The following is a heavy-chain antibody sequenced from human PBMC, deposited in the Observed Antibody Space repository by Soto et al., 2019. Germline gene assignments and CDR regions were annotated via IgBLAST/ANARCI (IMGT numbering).Heavy chain of an antibody. J-gene: IGHJ6*02. D-gene: IGHD5-18*01. CDR1: GGSFSGYY. Sequence: PSETLSLTCAVYGGSFSGYYWSWIRQPPGKGLEWIGEINNSGSTNYNPSLKSRVTISVDTSKNQYSLKLSSVTAADTAVYYCARATRGYSYGSGFYYYYYYGMDVWGQGTTVTVSS. CDR2: INNSGST. CDR3: ARATRGYSYGSGFYYYYYYGMDV. V-gene: IGHV4-34*01.